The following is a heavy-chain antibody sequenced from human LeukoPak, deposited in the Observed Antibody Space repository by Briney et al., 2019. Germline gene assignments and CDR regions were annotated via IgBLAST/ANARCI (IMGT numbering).Heavy chain of an antibody. CDR3: ARKRYDDPYFFDY. CDR1: GGSISSGDYY. J-gene: IGHJ4*02. Sequence: SETLSLTCTVSGGSISSGDYYWSWIRQPPGNGLEWIGYIHYSGTTYYNPSLKSRVSISVDTSKNQFSLNLNSVTAADTAVYHCARKRYDDPYFFDYWGQGTLVTVSS. CDR2: IHYSGTT. D-gene: IGHD3-22*01. V-gene: IGHV4-30-4*01.